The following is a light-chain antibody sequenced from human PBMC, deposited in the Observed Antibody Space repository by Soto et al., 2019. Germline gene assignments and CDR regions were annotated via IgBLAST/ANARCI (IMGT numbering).Light chain of an antibody. CDR3: QQSYRTPFA. CDR2: ATS. J-gene: IGKJ3*01. V-gene: IGKV1-39*01. CDR1: QSITNY. Sequence: DIQMTQSPSSLSASVGDRVTIACWASQSITNYLNWYQHKPGKAPKLLIYATSTLQSGVPSRFSGSGSGTDFTLTISSXQPEDFAIYYCQQSYRTPFAFGPGTKVDIK.